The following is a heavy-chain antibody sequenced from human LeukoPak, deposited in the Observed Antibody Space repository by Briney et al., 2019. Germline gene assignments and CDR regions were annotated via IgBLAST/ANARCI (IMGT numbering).Heavy chain of an antibody. CDR2: IYHSGST. D-gene: IGHD6-19*01. CDR1: GYSISSGYY. J-gene: IGHJ4*02. CDR3: ARRHSSGWFYY. V-gene: IGHV4-38-2*02. Sequence: SETLSLTWTVSGYSISSGYYWGWIRQPPGKGLEWIGSIYHSGSTYYNPSLKSRVTISVDTSKNQFSLKPSSVTAADTAVYYCARRHSSGWFYYWGQGTLVTVSS.